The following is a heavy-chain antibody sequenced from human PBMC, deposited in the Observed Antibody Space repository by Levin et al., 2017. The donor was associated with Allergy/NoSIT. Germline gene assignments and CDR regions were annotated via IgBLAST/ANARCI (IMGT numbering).Heavy chain of an antibody. Sequence: SCAASGFTFSSYSMNWVRQAPGKGLEWVSSISSSSSYIYYADSVKGRFTISRDNAKNSLYLLMNSLRAEDTAVYYCARDEERPYYYDSSGYYDVDGGDFDIWGQGTMVTVSS. CDR1: GFTFSSYS. J-gene: IGHJ3*02. CDR2: ISSSSSYI. CDR3: ARDEERPYYYDSSGYYDVDGGDFDI. V-gene: IGHV3-21*01. D-gene: IGHD3-22*01.